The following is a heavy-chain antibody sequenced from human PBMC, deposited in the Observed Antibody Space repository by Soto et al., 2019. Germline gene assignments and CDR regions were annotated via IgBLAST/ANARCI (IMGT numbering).Heavy chain of an antibody. CDR2: FCYDVIIN. Sequence: PGGSLRLSCAASGFTFSSYGMHWVRQAPGKGLEWVAVFCYDVIINYYADSVKGRFTISRDISKNTLFLQMNSLRAEDTVVYYFARDRDYDFWSGYYYYYGMDVWGQGTTVTVSS. V-gene: IGHV3-33*01. CDR3: ARDRDYDFWSGYYYYYGMDV. J-gene: IGHJ6*02. CDR1: GFTFSSYG. D-gene: IGHD3-3*01.